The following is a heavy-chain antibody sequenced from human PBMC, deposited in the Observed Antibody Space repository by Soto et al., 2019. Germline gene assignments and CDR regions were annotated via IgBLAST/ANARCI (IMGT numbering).Heavy chain of an antibody. V-gene: IGHV4-39*01. J-gene: IGHJ6*02. CDR3: ARHSADGDDYGMDV. CDR2: IYYSGKT. D-gene: IGHD3-10*01. CDR1: GGSISSSSYY. Sequence: PSETLSLTCTVSGGSISSSSYYWGWIRQPPGKGLEWIGSIYYSGKTYYNSSLKSRVIISVDTSKNLFCLNLTSVTAADTAVYYCARHSADGDDYGMDVGGQGTTVTVSS.